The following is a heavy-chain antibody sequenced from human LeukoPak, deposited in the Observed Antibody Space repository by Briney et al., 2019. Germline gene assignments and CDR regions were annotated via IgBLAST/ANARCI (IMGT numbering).Heavy chain of an antibody. V-gene: IGHV3-23*01. J-gene: IGHJ4*02. CDR3: AKEARHCGGDCFSLLDC. D-gene: IGHD2-21*02. Sequence: GGSLRLSCAASGFTFSSYSISWVRQAPGKGLEWVSLISGGAGNTYYAASVRGRFTISRDNSKNTLYLQMNSLGAEDTAVYYCAKEARHCGGDCFSLLDCWGQGTLVTVSS. CDR1: GFTFSSYS. CDR2: ISGGAGNT.